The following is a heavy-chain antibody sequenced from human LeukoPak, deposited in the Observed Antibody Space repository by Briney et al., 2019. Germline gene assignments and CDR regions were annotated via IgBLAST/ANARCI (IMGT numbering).Heavy chain of an antibody. D-gene: IGHD2-15*01. CDR3: AGYCSGGCYSGLDY. CDR2: ILYDDK. CDR1: GFTFSSFG. Sequence: PGWSLRLSCAASGFTFSSFGMHWVRQAPGRGLEWVALILYDDKYYADSVKGRFTISRDNSKNTLYLQMDSLRAEDTAVYYCAGYCSGGCYSGLDYWGQGTLVTVPS. J-gene: IGHJ4*02. V-gene: IGHV3-33*01.